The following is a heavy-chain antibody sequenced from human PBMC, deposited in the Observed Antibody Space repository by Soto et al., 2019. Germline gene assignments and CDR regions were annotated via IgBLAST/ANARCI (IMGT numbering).Heavy chain of an antibody. D-gene: IGHD4-17*01. CDR1: GFNFISYA. V-gene: IGHV3-23*01. CDR3: AHPRGYGVFDAVDI. Sequence: HPGGSLRLSCAASGFNFISYAMNWVRQAPGKGLEWVSAINSGGESTFYAESVRGRFTISRDNSLNTLYLHMRSLRPEDTAVYYCAHPRGYGVFDAVDIWGQGTMVTVSS. J-gene: IGHJ3*02. CDR2: INSGGEST.